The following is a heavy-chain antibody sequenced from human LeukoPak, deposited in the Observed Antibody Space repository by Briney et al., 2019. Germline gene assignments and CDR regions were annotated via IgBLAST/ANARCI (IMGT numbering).Heavy chain of an antibody. Sequence: GGSLRLSCAASGFTFSSYAMHWVRQAPGKGLEWVAVISYDGSNKYYADSVKGRITISRDNSKNTLYLQMNSLRAEDTAVYYCAKPYSGIVVVPAAIRYYYMDVWGKGTTVTVSS. D-gene: IGHD2-2*01. V-gene: IGHV3-30-3*02. CDR2: ISYDGSNK. CDR1: GFTFSSYA. J-gene: IGHJ6*03. CDR3: AKPYSGIVVVPAAIRYYYMDV.